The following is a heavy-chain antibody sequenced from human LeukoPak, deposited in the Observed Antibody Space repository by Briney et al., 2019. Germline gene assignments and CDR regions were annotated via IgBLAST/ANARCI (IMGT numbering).Heavy chain of an antibody. Sequence: GGSLRLSCAASGFTFSSYAMSWVRQAPGKGLEWVSAISGSGGSTYYADSVKGRFTISRDNSKNTLYLQMNSLRAEDTAVYYCAKFYEDIVVVPAPGFDYWGQGTLVAVSS. CDR3: AKFYEDIVVVPAPGFDY. V-gene: IGHV3-23*01. D-gene: IGHD2-2*01. CDR2: ISGSGGST. CDR1: GFTFSSYA. J-gene: IGHJ4*02.